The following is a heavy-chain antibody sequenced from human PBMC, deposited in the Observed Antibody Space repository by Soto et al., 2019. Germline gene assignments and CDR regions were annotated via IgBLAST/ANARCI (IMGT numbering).Heavy chain of an antibody. CDR2: IVPVFGTT. J-gene: IGHJ3*02. V-gene: IGHV1-69*01. Sequence: QVQLVQSGTEVQNPGSSVRVSCKASGASFRTDAISGVRQAPGQGLEWMGRIVPVFGTTNFAQRFQGRVTITADESTRTAYMDLSSLRSEDTAVYYCARSRATTVVFDIWGQGTIVTVSS. CDR3: ARSRATTVVFDI. D-gene: IGHD4-17*01. CDR1: GASFRTDA.